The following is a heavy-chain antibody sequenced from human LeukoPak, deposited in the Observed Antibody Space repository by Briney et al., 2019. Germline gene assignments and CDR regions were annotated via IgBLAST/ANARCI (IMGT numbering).Heavy chain of an antibody. CDR3: ARLVTEPGTYAYYFDN. V-gene: IGHV3-11*01. CDR2: ISHSGSNL. J-gene: IGHJ4*02. Sequence: GGSLRLSCAASGFTFSDSFMNWIRQAPGKGLEWLSYISHSGSNLDYAESVRGRFTISRDNANHSLYLQINSLRAEDTAVYYCARLVTEPGTYAYYFDNWGQGTLVTVSS. D-gene: IGHD6-13*01. CDR1: GFTFSDSF.